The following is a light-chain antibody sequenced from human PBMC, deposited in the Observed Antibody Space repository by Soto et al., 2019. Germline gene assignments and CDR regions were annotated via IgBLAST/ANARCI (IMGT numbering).Light chain of an antibody. CDR1: LRIGTY. CDR2: AAS. Sequence: DIQMTQSPSSLSAYVGDRVTITCRASLRIGTYLNWFQQKPGKAPKILIYAASSLHSGVPSRFSGTGSGTEFTLTISSLQSEDFALYYCQQYNDWPLTFGQGTKVDIK. J-gene: IGKJ1*01. V-gene: IGKV1-39*01. CDR3: QQYNDWPLT.